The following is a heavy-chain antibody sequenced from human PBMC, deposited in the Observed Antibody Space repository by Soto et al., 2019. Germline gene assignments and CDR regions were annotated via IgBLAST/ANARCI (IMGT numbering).Heavy chain of an antibody. Sequence: GGSLRLSCAASGFTFSSYWMHWVRQAPGKGLVWVSRISPDGSSTSHADSVKGRFTISRDNAQSTLSLQMTSLRAEDTAVYYCVREWGQSLVPIDWWGQGTLVTVSS. CDR2: ISPDGSST. CDR1: GFTFSSYW. V-gene: IGHV3-74*01. J-gene: IGHJ4*02. D-gene: IGHD6-19*01. CDR3: VREWGQSLVPIDW.